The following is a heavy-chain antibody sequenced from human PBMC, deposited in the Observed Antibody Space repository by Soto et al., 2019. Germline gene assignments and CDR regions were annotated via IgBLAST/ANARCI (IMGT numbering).Heavy chain of an antibody. V-gene: IGHV3-49*03. CDR1: GFTFGDYA. D-gene: IGHD2-8*01. CDR2: IRSKAYGGTT. J-gene: IGHJ3*02. Sequence: EVQLVESGGGLVQPGRSLRLSCTASGFTFGDYAMSWFRQAPGKGLERAGFIRSKAYGGTTEYAASVKGRFTITRDDSKSIAYLQMNSLKTEDTAVYYCTPEQPFMLREYAFDIWGQGTMVTVTS. CDR3: TPEQPFMLREYAFDI.